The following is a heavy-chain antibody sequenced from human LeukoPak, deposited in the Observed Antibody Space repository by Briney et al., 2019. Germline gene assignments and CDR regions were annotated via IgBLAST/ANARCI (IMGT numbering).Heavy chain of an antibody. CDR1: ADSISNFW. J-gene: IGHJ5*02. V-gene: IGHV4-4*07. CDR3: ATVAPSGNWFDP. CDR2: IHTSGGN. Sequence: SETLSLTCTVSADSISNFWWNWIRLPAGKGLEWLGRIHTSGGNNYNPSLKSRVTISIDTSKNQFSLILSSVTAADTAVYYCATVAPSGNWFDPWGQGTLVTISS. D-gene: IGHD1-1*01.